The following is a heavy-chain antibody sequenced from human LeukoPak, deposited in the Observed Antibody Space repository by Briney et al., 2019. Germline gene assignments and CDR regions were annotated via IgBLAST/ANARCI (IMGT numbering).Heavy chain of an antibody. D-gene: IGHD3-22*01. CDR3: ARGGLWHYDSSGYYDY. CDR2: IYSSGNT. Sequence: SETLSLTCTVSGGSISSYFWSWIRQPPGKGLEWIGYIYSSGNTNYIPSLKSRVTISIDTSKNQFSLKLSSVTAADTAVYYCARGGLWHYDSSGYYDYWGQGTLVTVSS. CDR1: GGSISSYF. J-gene: IGHJ4*02. V-gene: IGHV4-59*01.